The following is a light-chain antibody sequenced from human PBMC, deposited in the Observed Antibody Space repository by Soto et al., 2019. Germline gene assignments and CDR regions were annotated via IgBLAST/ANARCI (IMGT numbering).Light chain of an antibody. CDR3: AAWDDSLSAQV. CDR1: SSNIGSNS. J-gene: IGLJ3*02. Sequence: SVLTQPPSASGTPGQRVTISCSGGSSNIGSNSVYWYRQLPGTAPKLLIYRSDQRPSGVPDRFSGSKSGTSASLAISGLRSEDEADYYCAAWDDSLSAQVFGGGTKLTVL. V-gene: IGLV1-47*01. CDR2: RSD.